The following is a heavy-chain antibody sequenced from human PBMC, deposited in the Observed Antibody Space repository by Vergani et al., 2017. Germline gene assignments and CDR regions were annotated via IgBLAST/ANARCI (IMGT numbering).Heavy chain of an antibody. D-gene: IGHD1-14*01. J-gene: IGHJ3*02. CDR1: GFPFRNYA. CDR2: INSDGSST. V-gene: IGHV3-74*01. Sequence: EVQLLESGGGLVQPGGSLRLSFAASGFPFRNYAMSRVRQALGKGLGWGPRINSDGSSTSYADSVKGRFTISRDNAKYPLYLQMNSLRADDTDVYYCARDQSRSDAFDIWGQGTMVTVSS. CDR3: ARDQSRSDAFDI.